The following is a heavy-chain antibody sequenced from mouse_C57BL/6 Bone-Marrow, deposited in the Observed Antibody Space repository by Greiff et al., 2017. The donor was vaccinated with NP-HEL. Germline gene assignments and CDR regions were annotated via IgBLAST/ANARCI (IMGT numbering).Heavy chain of an antibody. D-gene: IGHD1-1*01. CDR1: GYSITSCYY. Sequence: EVKLQESGPGLVKPSQSLSLTCSVTGYSITSCYYWNWIRQFPGNKLEWMGYISYDGSNNYNPSLKNRISITRDTSTNQFFLKLSSVTTEDTATYYGARDGATVVAHWYFDVGGTGTTVTVSS. J-gene: IGHJ1*03. V-gene: IGHV3-6*01. CDR3: ARDGATVVAHWYFDV. CDR2: ISYDGSN.